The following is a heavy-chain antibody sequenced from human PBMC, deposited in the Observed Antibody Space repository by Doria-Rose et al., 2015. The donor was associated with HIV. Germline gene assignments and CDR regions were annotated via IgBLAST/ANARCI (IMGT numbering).Heavy chain of an antibody. CDR1: GVSLSSPGMG. CDR3: ARIKSSRWYHKYYFDF. V-gene: IGHV2-26*01. CDR2: IFSDDER. D-gene: IGHD6-13*01. J-gene: IGHJ4*02. Sequence: SGPVLVKPTETLTLTCTVSGVSLSSPGMGVSWIRQPPGKALEWLANIFSDDERSYKTSLKSRLTISRGTSKSPVVLTMTDMDPVDTATYYCARIKSSRWYHKYYFDFWGQGTLVIVSA.